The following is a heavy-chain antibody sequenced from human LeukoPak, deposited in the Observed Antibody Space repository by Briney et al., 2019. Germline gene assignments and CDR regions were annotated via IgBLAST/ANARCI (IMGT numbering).Heavy chain of an antibody. J-gene: IGHJ4*02. D-gene: IGHD6-13*01. CDR2: IYPGDSDT. V-gene: IGHV5-51*01. CDR1: GYDFATYW. CDR3: ERRLSSSWSFDY. Sequence: GESLKISCKGSGYDFATYWIGWVRQMPGKGLEWMGIIYPGDSDTTYSPSFQGQVTISADKSIATAYLQWSLKASDTAMYYCERRLSSSWSFDYWGQGTLVTVSS.